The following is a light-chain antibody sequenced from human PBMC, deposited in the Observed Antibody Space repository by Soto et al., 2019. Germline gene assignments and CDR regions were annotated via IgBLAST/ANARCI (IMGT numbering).Light chain of an antibody. V-gene: IGLV2-23*01. CDR1: SSDVGSYNL. CDR2: EGS. Sequence: QSALTQPASVSGSPGXSITXSCTGTSSDVGSYNLVSWYQQHPGKAPKLMIYEGSKRPSGVSNRFSGSKSGNTASLTISGLQAEDEADYYCCSYAGSSTYVVFGGGTKLTVL. CDR3: CSYAGSSTYVV. J-gene: IGLJ2*01.